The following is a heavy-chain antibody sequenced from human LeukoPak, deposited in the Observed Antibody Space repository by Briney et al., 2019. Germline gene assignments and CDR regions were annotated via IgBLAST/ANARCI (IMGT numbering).Heavy chain of an antibody. V-gene: IGHV3-21*01. Sequence: TGGSLRLSCAASGFTFSSYSMNWVRQAPGKGLEWVSSISSSSSYIYYADSVKGRFTISRDNSKNTLYLQMNSLRAEDTAVYYCARDEGYYYGMDVWGQGTTVTVSS. J-gene: IGHJ6*02. CDR3: ARDEGYYYGMDV. CDR2: ISSSSSYI. CDR1: GFTFSSYS.